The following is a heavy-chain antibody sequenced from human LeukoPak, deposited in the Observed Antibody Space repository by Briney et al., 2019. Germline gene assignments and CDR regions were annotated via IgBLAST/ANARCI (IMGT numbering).Heavy chain of an antibody. D-gene: IGHD3-16*02. Sequence: GASVKVSCKASGYTFTSYYMHWVRQAPGQGLEWMGIINPSGGSTSYAQKFQGRVTMTRDTSTSTVYMELSSLRSEDTAVYYCARVGSYDYVWGSYRYIGPFDYWGQGTLVTVSS. CDR3: ARVGSYDYVWGSYRYIGPFDY. CDR2: INPSGGST. J-gene: IGHJ4*02. CDR1: GYTFTSYY. V-gene: IGHV1-46*01.